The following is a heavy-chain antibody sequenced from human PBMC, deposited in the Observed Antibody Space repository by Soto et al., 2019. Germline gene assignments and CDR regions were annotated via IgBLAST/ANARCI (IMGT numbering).Heavy chain of an antibody. D-gene: IGHD6-13*01. J-gene: IGHJ5*02. CDR2: ISSSSSYT. CDR1: GFTFSDYY. Sequence: AGSLRLSCAASGFTFSDYYISWIRQAPGKGLEWVSYISSSSSYTNYVDSVKGRFTISRDNAKNSLYLQMNSLRAEDTAVYYCARRLLYSSSPGWFDPWGQGTLVTVSS. V-gene: IGHV3-11*06. CDR3: ARRLLYSSSPGWFDP.